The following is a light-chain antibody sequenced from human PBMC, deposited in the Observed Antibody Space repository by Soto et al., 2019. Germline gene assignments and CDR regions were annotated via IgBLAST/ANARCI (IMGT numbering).Light chain of an antibody. J-gene: IGKJ1*01. CDR3: QQYGSSGT. V-gene: IGKV3-20*01. CDR1: QSVSNNY. Sequence: EIVLTQSPGTLSLSPGERATLSCRASQSVSNNYLAWYQQKPGQAPRLLIYGASNRATGIPDRFSGSGSGTEFNLTISRLEPEDFAVYYCQQYGSSGTFGQGTKVDI. CDR2: GAS.